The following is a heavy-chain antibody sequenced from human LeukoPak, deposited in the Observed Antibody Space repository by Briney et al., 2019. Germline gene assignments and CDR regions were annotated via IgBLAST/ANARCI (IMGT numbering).Heavy chain of an antibody. CDR3: ARVRGSYGGDQSQFDY. CDR2: IKQDGSEK. J-gene: IGHJ4*02. D-gene: IGHD1-26*01. Sequence: GGSLRLSCAASGFTFTTYSMSWVRQAPGKGLEWVANIKQDGSEKYYVDSVKGRFTISRDNAKNSLYLQMNSLRAEDTAVYYCARVRGSYGGDQSQFDYWGQGTLVTVSS. V-gene: IGHV3-7*01. CDR1: GFTFTTYS.